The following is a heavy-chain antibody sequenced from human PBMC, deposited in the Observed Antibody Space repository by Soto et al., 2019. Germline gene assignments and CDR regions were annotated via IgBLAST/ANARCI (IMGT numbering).Heavy chain of an antibody. CDR3: ARDERTQYCSGGSCSRFDP. D-gene: IGHD2-15*01. Sequence: SETLSLTCTVSGGSISSGGYYWSWIRQHPGKGLEWIGYIYYSGSTYYNPSLKSRVTISVDTSKNQFSLKLSSVTAADTAVYYCARDERTQYCSGGSCSRFDPWGQGTLVTVSS. J-gene: IGHJ5*02. CDR1: GGSISSGGYY. CDR2: IYYSGST. V-gene: IGHV4-31*03.